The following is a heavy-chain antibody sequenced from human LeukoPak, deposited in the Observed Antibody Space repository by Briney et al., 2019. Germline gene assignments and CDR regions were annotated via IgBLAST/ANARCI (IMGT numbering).Heavy chain of an antibody. V-gene: IGHV3-74*01. CDR1: GFTFSSYW. CDR3: ARVRRYCSSTSCYGWFDP. Sequence: QPGGSLRLSYAASGFTFSSYWMHWVHQAPGKGLVWVSRINSDGSSTTYADSVKGRFTISRDNAKNTLFLQMNSLRAEDTAVYYCARVRRYCSSTSCYGWFDPWGQGTLVTVSS. J-gene: IGHJ5*02. CDR2: INSDGSST. D-gene: IGHD2-2*01.